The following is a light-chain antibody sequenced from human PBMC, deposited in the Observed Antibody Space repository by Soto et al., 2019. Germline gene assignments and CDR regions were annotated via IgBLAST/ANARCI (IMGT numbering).Light chain of an antibody. CDR2: AAS. Sequence: IQMTQSPSSVSASVGDRVTITFRASQGISSWLVWYQQKPGKAPKLLIYAASSLQSGVPSRFSGSGSGTDFTLTISSLQPEDFATYYCQQANSFHPITFGQGTRLEI. J-gene: IGKJ5*01. V-gene: IGKV1D-12*01. CDR3: QQANSFHPIT. CDR1: QGISSW.